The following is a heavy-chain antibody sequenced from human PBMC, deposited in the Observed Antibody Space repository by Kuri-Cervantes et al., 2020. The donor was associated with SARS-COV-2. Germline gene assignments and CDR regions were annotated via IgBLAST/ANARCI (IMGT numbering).Heavy chain of an antibody. Sequence: SGPTLVKPTQTLTLTCTFSGFSLSTSGVGVGWIRQPPGKALEWLALIYWNDDKRYSPSLKSRLTSTKDTSKNQVVLTMTNMDPVDTATYYCARKVVVDAFDIWGQGTMVTVSS. CDR1: GFSLSTSGVG. CDR2: IYWNDDK. CDR3: ARKVVVDAFDI. V-gene: IGHV2-5*01. J-gene: IGHJ3*02. D-gene: IGHD3-22*01.